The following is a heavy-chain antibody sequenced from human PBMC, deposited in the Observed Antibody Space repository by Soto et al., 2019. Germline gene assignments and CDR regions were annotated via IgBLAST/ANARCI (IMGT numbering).Heavy chain of an antibody. CDR3: ARTPNGESDYGSGPHDY. J-gene: IGHJ4*02. CDR2: ISAYNGNT. CDR1: GYTFTSYG. D-gene: IGHD3-10*01. Sequence: QVQLVQSGAEVKKPGASVKVSCKASGYTFTSYGISWVRQAPGQGLEWMGWISAYNGNTNYAQKLQGRVTMTTDTSTSTAYMELRSLRSDDTAVYYCARTPNGESDYGSGPHDYWGQGTLVTVSS. V-gene: IGHV1-18*01.